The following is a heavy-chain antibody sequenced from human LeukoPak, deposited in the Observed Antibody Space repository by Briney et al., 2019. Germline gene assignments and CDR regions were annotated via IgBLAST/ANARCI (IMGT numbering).Heavy chain of an antibody. CDR1: GYTFTSYG. Sequence: GASVKVSCKASGYTFTSYGISWVRQAPGQGPEWMGWISPHNGRTNSAQKLQGRLTMTTDTATSTTYMELRSLGSDDTAVYYCATDCLEGLRAWCYWGQGTLVVVSS. CDR3: ATDCLEGLRAWCY. D-gene: IGHD4-17*01. CDR2: ISPHNGRT. V-gene: IGHV1-18*01. J-gene: IGHJ4*02.